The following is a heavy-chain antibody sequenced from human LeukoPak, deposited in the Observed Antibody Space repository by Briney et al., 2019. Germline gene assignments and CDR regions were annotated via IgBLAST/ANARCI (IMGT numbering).Heavy chain of an antibody. V-gene: IGHV3-23*01. D-gene: IGHD3-22*01. CDR1: GFTFSSYG. CDR3: AKDPTDFDSSGQTYFDY. CDR2: ISGSGGST. Sequence: GGTLRLSCAASGFTFSSYGMSWVRQAPGKGLEWVSAISGSGGSTYYADSVKGRFTISRDNSKNTLYLQMNSLRAEDTAVYYCAKDPTDFDSSGQTYFDYWGQGSLVTVSS. J-gene: IGHJ4*02.